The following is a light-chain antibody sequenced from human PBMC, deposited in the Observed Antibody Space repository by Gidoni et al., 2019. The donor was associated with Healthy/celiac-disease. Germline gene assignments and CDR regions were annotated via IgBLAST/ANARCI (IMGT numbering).Light chain of an antibody. CDR1: QSVSSD. CDR3: QQYSDWQT. V-gene: IGKV3-15*01. CDR2: GAS. Sequence: EIVMTQSPATLSVSPGERATLSCRASQSVSSDLARYQQKPGQAPRLLIYGASTRASGIPARFRGSGSGTEFTLTISSLQSEDFAVYYCQQYSDWQTFGQGTKVEIK. J-gene: IGKJ1*01.